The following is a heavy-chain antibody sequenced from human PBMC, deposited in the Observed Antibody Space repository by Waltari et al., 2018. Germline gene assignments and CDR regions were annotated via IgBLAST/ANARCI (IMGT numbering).Heavy chain of an antibody. J-gene: IGHJ6*03. Sequence: EVQLVESGGGLVKPGGSLRLSCVASGFSFNAYTMNWVRHTPEKGLEWVSSIGSSSTYTYYADSVKGRFTISRDNAANSLHLEMNALRPEDTAVYYCASHLEDFYYYMDVWGKGTTVTVSS. CDR1: GFSFNAYT. CDR2: IGSSSTYT. V-gene: IGHV3-21*06. CDR3: ASHLEDFYYYMDV.